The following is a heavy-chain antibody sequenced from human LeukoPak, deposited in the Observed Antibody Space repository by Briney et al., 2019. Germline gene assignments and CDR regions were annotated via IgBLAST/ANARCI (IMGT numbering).Heavy chain of an antibody. V-gene: IGHV4-61*02. Sequence: SETLSLTCTVSGGSISSGSYYWSWLRQPAGKGLEWIGRIYTSGSTNYNPSLKSRVTISVDTSKNQFSLKLSSVTAADTAVYYCARDQIRGYSSSWLDYWGQGTLVTVSS. D-gene: IGHD6-13*01. CDR3: ARDQIRGYSSSWLDY. CDR2: IYTSGST. J-gene: IGHJ4*02. CDR1: GGSISSGSYY.